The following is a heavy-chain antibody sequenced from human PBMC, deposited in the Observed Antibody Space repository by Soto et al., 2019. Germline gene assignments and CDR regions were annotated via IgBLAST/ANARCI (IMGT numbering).Heavy chain of an antibody. D-gene: IGHD1-26*01. V-gene: IGHV1-8*02. J-gene: IGHJ4*02. CDR2: ISPYNGNT. CDR1: GYTFTTYG. Sequence: ASVKVSCKTSGYTFTTYGISWVRQAPGQGLEWMGWISPYNGNTAYAQKFQGRVTMTRNTSISTAYMELSSLRSEDTAVYYCAREHSGRYPHWGQGTLVTVSS. CDR3: AREHSGRYPH.